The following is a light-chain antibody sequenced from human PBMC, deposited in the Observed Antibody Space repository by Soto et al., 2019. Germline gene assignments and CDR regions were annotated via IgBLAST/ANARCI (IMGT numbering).Light chain of an antibody. J-gene: IGKJ1*01. Sequence: DIQMTQSPSTLSASVGDRVIITCRASQSISSWLAWYQQKPGKAPKLLIYDASSLESGVPSRFSGSGSGTEFTLTISSLQPDDFATYYCQQSYSTPRTFGQGTKV. V-gene: IGKV1-5*01. CDR3: QQSYSTPRT. CDR2: DAS. CDR1: QSISSW.